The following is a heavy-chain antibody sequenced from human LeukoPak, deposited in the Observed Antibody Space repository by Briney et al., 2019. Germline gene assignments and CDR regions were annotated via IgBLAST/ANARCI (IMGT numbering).Heavy chain of an antibody. CDR3: AKDRYSYGRYYFDY. V-gene: IGHV3-9*01. CDR2: ISWNSGSI. D-gene: IGHD5-18*01. Sequence: GRSVRLSCAASGFTFDDYAMHWVRQAPGKGLEGVSGISWNSGSIGYADSVKGRFTISRDNAKNSLYLQMNSLRAEDTALYYCAKDRYSYGRYYFDYWGQGTLVTVSS. J-gene: IGHJ4*02. CDR1: GFTFDDYA.